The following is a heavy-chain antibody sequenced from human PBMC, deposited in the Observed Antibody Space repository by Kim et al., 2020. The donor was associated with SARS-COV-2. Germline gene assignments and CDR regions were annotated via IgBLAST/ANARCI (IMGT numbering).Heavy chain of an antibody. Sequence: KGRLTISRDNAKKSLYLQMNSLRAEDTAVYYCARTTVVPARAVWGRYFDYWGQGTLVTVSS. CDR3: ARTTVVPARAVWGRYFDY. J-gene: IGHJ4*02. D-gene: IGHD2-2*01. V-gene: IGHV3-11*03.